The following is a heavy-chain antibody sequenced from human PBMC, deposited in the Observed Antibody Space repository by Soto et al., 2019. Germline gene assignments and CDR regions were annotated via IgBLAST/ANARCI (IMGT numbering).Heavy chain of an antibody. D-gene: IGHD3-3*01. CDR1: GGSISSSSYY. CDR2: IYYSGST. V-gene: IGHV4-39*01. Sequence: SETLSLTCTVSGGSISSSSYYWGWIRQPPGKGLEWIGSIYYSGSTYYNPSLKSRVTISVDTSKNQFSLKLSSVTAADTAVYYCARTSYDFWSGHTGDWFDPWGQGTLVTVSS. CDR3: ARTSYDFWSGHTGDWFDP. J-gene: IGHJ5*02.